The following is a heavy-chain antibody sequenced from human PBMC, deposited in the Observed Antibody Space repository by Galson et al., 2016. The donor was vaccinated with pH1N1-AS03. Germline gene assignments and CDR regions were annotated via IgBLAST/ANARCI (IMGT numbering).Heavy chain of an antibody. D-gene: IGHD3-22*01. V-gene: IGHV1-18*01. J-gene: IGHJ3*01. CDR3: AREGFRRRLLLPGAFDV. CDR2: ISTHNGDT. Sequence: SVKVSCKVSGYTFTAYGVSWVRQAPGHGLQWMGWISTHNGDTNYAQNFHGRVTLTTDTSTSTVYLELRSLQSDDTAVYYCAREGFRRRLLLPGAFDVWGQGTMLTVSS. CDR1: GYTFTAYG.